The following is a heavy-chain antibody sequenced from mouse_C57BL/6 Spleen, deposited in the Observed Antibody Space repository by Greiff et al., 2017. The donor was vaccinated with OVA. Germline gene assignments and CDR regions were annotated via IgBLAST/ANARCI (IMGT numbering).Heavy chain of an antibody. CDR2: IDPSDSYT. D-gene: IGHD1-3*01. V-gene: IGHV1-50*01. J-gene: IGHJ2*01. Sequence: QVQLQQPGAELVKPGASVTLSCKASGYTFTSYWMQWVKQRPGQGLEWIGEIDPSDSYTNYNQKFKGKATLTVDTSSSTAYMQLSSLTSEDSAVYYCARRGYYYSGSYWGQGTTLTVSS. CDR1: GYTFTSYW. CDR3: ARRGYYYSGSY.